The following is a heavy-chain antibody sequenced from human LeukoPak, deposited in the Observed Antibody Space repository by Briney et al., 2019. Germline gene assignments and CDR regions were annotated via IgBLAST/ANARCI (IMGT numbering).Heavy chain of an antibody. CDR1: GYTFTGYY. V-gene: IGHV1-2*02. Sequence: GASVKVSCKASGYTFTGYYMHWVRQAPGQGLEWMGWINPNSGGTNYAQKFQGRVTMTRDTSISTAYMELSRLRSDGTAVYYCARVSTAMVPYDAFDIWGQGTMVTVSS. CDR3: ARVSTAMVPYDAFDI. J-gene: IGHJ3*02. D-gene: IGHD5-18*01. CDR2: INPNSGGT.